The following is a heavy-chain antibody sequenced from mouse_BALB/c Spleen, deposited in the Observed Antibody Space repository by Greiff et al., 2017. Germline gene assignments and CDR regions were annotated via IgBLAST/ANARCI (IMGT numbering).Heavy chain of an antibody. V-gene: IGHV14-3*02. J-gene: IGHJ3*01. CDR2: IDPANGNT. CDR3: AFYGKGAY. Sequence: VQLQQSGAELVKPGASVKLSCTASGFNFNDTYMHWVKQRPEHGLEWIGRIDPANGNTKYDPKFQGKATITADTSSNTAYLQLSSLTSEDTAVYYCAFYGKGAYWGQGTLVTVSA. CDR1: GFNFNDTY. D-gene: IGHD2-1*01.